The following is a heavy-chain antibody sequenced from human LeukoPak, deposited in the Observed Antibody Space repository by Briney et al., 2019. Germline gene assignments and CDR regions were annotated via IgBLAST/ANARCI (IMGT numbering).Heavy chain of an antibody. Sequence: ASVTVSCKASGYTFTSYDINWVRQATGQGLEWMGWMNPNSGNTGYAQKFQGRVTMTRNTSISTAYMELSSLRSGDPAVYYCARGRIVVVPAAKDGGNTDWFDPWGQGTLVTGSS. D-gene: IGHD2-2*01. CDR3: ARGRIVVVPAAKDGGNTDWFDP. J-gene: IGHJ5*02. CDR2: MNPNSGNT. CDR1: GYTFTSYD. V-gene: IGHV1-8*01.